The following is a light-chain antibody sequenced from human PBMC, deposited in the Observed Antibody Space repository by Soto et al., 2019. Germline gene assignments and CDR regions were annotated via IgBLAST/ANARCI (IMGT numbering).Light chain of an antibody. CDR3: QHRQA. V-gene: IGKV1-39*01. CDR1: QSISSY. J-gene: IGKJ1*01. Sequence: DIQMTQSPSSLSASVGDRVTITCRASQSISSYLNWYQQMPGKAHKLLIYAASSLQSGVPARFSGSGSGTDFTLTISSLQPEDFATYYFQHRQAFGQGTKVEIK. CDR2: AAS.